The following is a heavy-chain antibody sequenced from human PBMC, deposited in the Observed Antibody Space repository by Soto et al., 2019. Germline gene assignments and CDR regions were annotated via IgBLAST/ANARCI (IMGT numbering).Heavy chain of an antibody. CDR3: AVLRFLEWLSPGFDY. Sequence: GGSLRLSCAASGFTFSSYAMSWVRQAPGKGLEWVSAISGSGGSTYYADSVKGRFTISRDNSKNTLYLQMNSLRAEDTAVYYCAVLRFLEWLSPGFDYWGQGTLVTVSS. J-gene: IGHJ4*02. D-gene: IGHD3-3*01. CDR2: ISGSGGST. V-gene: IGHV3-23*01. CDR1: GFTFSSYA.